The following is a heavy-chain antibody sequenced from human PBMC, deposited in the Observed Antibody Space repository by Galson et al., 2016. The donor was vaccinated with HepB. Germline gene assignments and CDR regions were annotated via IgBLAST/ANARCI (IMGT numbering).Heavy chain of an antibody. CDR2: ISYSGST. CDR1: GGSISSGDYY. J-gene: IGHJ4*02. V-gene: IGHV4-31*03. D-gene: IGHD3-3*01. Sequence: TLSLTCTVSGGSISSGDYYWSWIRQHPGKGLEWIGYISYSGSTCYNPSLKSRVTISVDTSKNQFSLKLSSVTAADTAVYYCARVGRLDFWSGFYVPPFDFWGPGTLVTVSS. CDR3: ARVGRLDFWSGFYVPPFDF.